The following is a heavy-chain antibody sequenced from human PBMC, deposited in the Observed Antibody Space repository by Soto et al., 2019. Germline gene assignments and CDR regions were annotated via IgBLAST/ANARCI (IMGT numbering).Heavy chain of an antibody. CDR1: GYTFTSYG. V-gene: IGHV1-18*01. CDR3: ARDHGSIVGATSGFDY. Sequence: ASVKVSCKASGYTFTSYGISWVRQAPGQGLEWMGWISAYNGNTNYAQKLQGRVTMTTDTSTSTAYMELRSLRSDDTAVYYCARDHGSIVGATSGFDYWGQGILVTDYS. D-gene: IGHD1-26*01. CDR2: ISAYNGNT. J-gene: IGHJ4*02.